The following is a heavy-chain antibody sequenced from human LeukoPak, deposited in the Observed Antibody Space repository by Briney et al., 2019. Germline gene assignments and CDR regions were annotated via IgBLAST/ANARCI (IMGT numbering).Heavy chain of an antibody. D-gene: IGHD3-10*01. CDR3: AGEGHTYGSDY. J-gene: IGHJ4*02. CDR1: GFTFSDYY. CDR2: VSKSGGTI. V-gene: IGHV3-11*01. Sequence: GGSLRLSCAASGFTFSDYYMSWIRQAPGKGLEWLSYVSKSGGTIYYADSVRGRFTISRDNGKNSLYLQMNSLRAEDTAMYYCAGEGHTYGSDYWGQGTLVTVSS.